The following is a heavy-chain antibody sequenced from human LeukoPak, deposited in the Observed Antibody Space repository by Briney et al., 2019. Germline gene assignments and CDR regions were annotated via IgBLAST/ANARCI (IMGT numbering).Heavy chain of an antibody. Sequence: SETLSLTCTVSGDSISSGDYYWSWIRQPAGKGLEWIGRISSSGSTNYNPSLKSRVTISVDTSKNQFSLKLSSVTAADTAVYYCARGPYCGAGGCYSRWFDPWGQGTLVTVSS. CDR2: ISSSGST. CDR3: ARGPYCGAGGCYSRWFDP. V-gene: IGHV4-61*02. D-gene: IGHD2-15*01. CDR1: GDSISSGDYY. J-gene: IGHJ5*02.